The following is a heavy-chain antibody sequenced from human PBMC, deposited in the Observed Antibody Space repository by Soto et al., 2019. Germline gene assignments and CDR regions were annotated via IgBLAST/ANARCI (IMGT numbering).Heavy chain of an antibody. CDR2: VSIGGST. CDR1: GFTFSSYA. J-gene: IGHJ4*02. CDR3: AKRRGAGGHFDY. Sequence: DVQLLESGGGLVQPEGSLRLSCAASGFTFSSYAMGWVRQGPGKGLEWVAVVSIGGSTHYADSVRGRFTISRDNSTNTLSLQMNSLTAEDTAVYFCAKRRGAGGHFDYWCQGDLVTVSS. V-gene: IGHV3-23*01. D-gene: IGHD2-15*01.